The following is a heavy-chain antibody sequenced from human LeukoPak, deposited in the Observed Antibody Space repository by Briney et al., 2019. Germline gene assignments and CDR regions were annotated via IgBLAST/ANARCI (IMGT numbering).Heavy chain of an antibody. J-gene: IGHJ4*02. CDR3: ARARIDY. Sequence: PGGSLRLSRAASGFTFSSHWMTWVRQAPGKGLGWVANIKQDGSEKYYVDSVKGRFTISRDNAKNSLYLQMNSLRADDTAVYFCARARIDYWGQGTLVTVSS. D-gene: IGHD1-14*01. CDR2: IKQDGSEK. CDR1: GFTFSSHW. V-gene: IGHV3-7*05.